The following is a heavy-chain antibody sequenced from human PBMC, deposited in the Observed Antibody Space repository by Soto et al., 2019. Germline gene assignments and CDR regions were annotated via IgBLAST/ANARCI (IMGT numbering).Heavy chain of an antibody. Sequence: EVQLLESGGGLVQPGGSLRLSCAASGFTFSSYAMSWVRQAPGKGLEWVSAISGSGGSTYYADSVKGRFTISRDNSKNTLYLQMNSLRAEDTAVYYCAKDLSIVVVPAANYYYYYGMDVWGQGTTVTVSS. D-gene: IGHD2-2*01. CDR3: AKDLSIVVVPAANYYYYYGMDV. CDR2: ISGSGGST. V-gene: IGHV3-23*01. J-gene: IGHJ6*02. CDR1: GFTFSSYA.